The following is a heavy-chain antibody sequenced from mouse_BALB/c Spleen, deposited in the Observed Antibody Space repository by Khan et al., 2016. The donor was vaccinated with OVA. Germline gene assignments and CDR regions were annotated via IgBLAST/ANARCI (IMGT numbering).Heavy chain of an antibody. CDR1: GYSITSNYA. Sequence: EVQLQESGPGLVKPSQSLSLTCTVTGYSITSNYAWNWIRQFPGNLLEWMGYISDSDSTSYNPSLKSRISITRDTYKNPFFLQLNSVTTEDTAPDYGARGNYYGYAIDYWGQGTSVTVSS. CDR2: ISDSDST. J-gene: IGHJ4*01. CDR3: ARGNYYGYAIDY. V-gene: IGHV3-2*02. D-gene: IGHD1-1*01.